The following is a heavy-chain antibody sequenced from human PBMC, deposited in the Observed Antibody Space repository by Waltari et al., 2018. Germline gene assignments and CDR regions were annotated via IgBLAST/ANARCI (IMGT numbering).Heavy chain of an antibody. Sequence: QVQLLESGPGLVKPSQTLSLTCTVSGASITSADYYWSCVRQAPGKGLAWIGHMYNRGATYYHPSLKSRVTMSLDTSQNHFSLRLTSVTAADTAMYYCARSTGYPYWNFDLWSRGTLVTVSS. D-gene: IGHD3-22*01. V-gene: IGHV4-30-4*08. CDR1: GASITSADYY. CDR3: ARSTGYPYWNFDL. CDR2: MYNRGAT. J-gene: IGHJ2*01.